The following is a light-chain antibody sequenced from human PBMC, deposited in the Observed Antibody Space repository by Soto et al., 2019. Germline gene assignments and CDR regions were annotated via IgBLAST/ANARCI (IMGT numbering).Light chain of an antibody. J-gene: IGKJ1*01. CDR2: GAS. CDR3: QQYNNWPQT. V-gene: IGKV3-15*01. CDR1: QSVSSSY. Sequence: EIVLTQSPGTLSFSAGERATLSCRASQSVSSSYLAWYQQKPGQAPRLLIYGASTRATGIPARFSGSGSGTEFTLTISSLQSEDFAVYYCQQYNNWPQTFGQGTKVDIK.